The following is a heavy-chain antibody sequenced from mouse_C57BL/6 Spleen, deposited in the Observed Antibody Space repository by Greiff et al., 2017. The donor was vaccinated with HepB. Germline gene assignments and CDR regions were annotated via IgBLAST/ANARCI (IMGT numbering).Heavy chain of an antibody. V-gene: IGHV14-1*01. Sequence: VQLQQSGAELVRPGASVKLSCTASGFNIKDYYMHWVKQRPEQGLEWIGRIDPEDGDTEYAPKFQGKATMTAYTSSNTAYLQLSSLTSEDTAVYYCTTSSSGFLTYWGQGTLVTVSA. CDR3: TTSSSGFLTY. J-gene: IGHJ3*01. CDR2: IDPEDGDT. D-gene: IGHD3-2*02. CDR1: GFNIKDYY.